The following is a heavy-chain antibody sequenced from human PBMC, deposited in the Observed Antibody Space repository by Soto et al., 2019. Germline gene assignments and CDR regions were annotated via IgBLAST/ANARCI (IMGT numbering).Heavy chain of an antibody. J-gene: IGHJ4*02. CDR3: VREGDCSGGSCSILDY. Sequence: QVQLVESGGGVVQPGRSLRLSCAASGFTFSSYAMHWVRQAPGKGLEWVAVISYDGSSKHHADSVKGRFTISRDNSKNTLYLQMSSLRPEDTAVYYCVREGDCSGGSCSILDYWGQGTLVTVSS. CDR2: ISYDGSSK. D-gene: IGHD2-15*01. V-gene: IGHV3-30*04. CDR1: GFTFSSYA.